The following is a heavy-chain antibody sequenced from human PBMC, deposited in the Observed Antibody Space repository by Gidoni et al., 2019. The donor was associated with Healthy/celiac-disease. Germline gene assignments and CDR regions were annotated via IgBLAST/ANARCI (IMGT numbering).Heavy chain of an antibody. CDR3: AKGAPGYSSGWYTVPFDY. V-gene: IGHV3-23*01. CDR2: ISGSGGST. J-gene: IGHJ4*02. CDR1: GFGFSSYA. D-gene: IGHD6-19*01. Sequence: EVQLLESGGGLVQPGGSLRRSCAAYGFGFSSYALSWVRQAPGKGLEWVSVISGSGGSTYSADSVKGRSPISRDNSKNTLYLHMNSLSAEVTAVYYCAKGAPGYSSGWYTVPFDYWGQGTLVTVSS.